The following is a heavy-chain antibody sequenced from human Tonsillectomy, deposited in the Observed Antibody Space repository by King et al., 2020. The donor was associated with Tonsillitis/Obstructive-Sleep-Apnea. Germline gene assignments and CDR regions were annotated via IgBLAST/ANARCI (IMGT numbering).Heavy chain of an antibody. V-gene: IGHV3-30*04. CDR1: GFTFSSYA. CDR3: ARVRTPSYYDSSATGGVMDV. J-gene: IGHJ6*02. Sequence: QLVQSGGGVVKPGRSLRLSCAASGFTFSSYAMHWVRQAPGKGLEWVAVVSYDGTNKYYADSVKGRFTISRDNSKNTLFLQMNSLRAEDTAVYYCARVRTPSYYDSSATGGVMDVWGQGTTVTVSS. CDR2: VSYDGTNK. D-gene: IGHD3-22*01.